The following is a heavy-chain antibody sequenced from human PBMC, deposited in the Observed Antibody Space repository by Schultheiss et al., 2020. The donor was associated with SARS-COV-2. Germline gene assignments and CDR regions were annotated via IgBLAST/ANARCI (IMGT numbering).Heavy chain of an antibody. D-gene: IGHD6-19*01. Sequence: GSLRLSCAVYGGSFSGYYWSWIRQPPGKGLEWIGEINLSGSTNYHPSLKSRVTISVDTSKNQFSLKLSCVTAADTAVYYCARSGWGKFYYMDVWGKGTTVTVSS. J-gene: IGHJ6*03. V-gene: IGHV4-34*01. CDR2: INLSGST. CDR3: ARSGWGKFYYMDV. CDR1: GGSFSGYY.